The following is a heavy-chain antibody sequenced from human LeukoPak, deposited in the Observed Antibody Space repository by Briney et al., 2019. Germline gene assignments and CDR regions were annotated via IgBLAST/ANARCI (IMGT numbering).Heavy chain of an antibody. Sequence: GGSLRLSCAASGFTVSSNYISLVRQAPGKGLEWVSIINSGGSTHYAVSVKGRFTISRDNSKNTVYLQMNSLRAEDTAVYYCAAVHWNAFDMWGQGTMGTVSS. CDR2: INSGGST. J-gene: IGHJ3*02. D-gene: IGHD1-1*01. V-gene: IGHV3-53*01. CDR1: GFTVSSNY. CDR3: AAVHWNAFDM.